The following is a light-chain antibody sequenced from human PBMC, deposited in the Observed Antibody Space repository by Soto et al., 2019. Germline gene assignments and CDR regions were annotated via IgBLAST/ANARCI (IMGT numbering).Light chain of an antibody. CDR2: DVS. CDR3: SSSTPTRGLV. Sequence: QSVLTQPGSVSGSLGQSISISCTEDSSDLTYNSVSWYQHHPHKAPKLIIYDVSYRPSGVSTRFSGSQSAGSASLNISGLQAEDEADYYCSSSTPTRGLVFGSGTKVTVL. V-gene: IGLV2-14*01. J-gene: IGLJ1*01. CDR1: SSDLTYNS.